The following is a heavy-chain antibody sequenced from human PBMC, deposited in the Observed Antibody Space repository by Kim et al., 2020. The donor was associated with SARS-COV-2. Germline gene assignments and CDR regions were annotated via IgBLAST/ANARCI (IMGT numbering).Heavy chain of an antibody. V-gene: IGHV1-18*01. J-gene: IGHJ6*02. CDR2: T. CDR3: ARDGLLSGMDV. Sequence: TNYAQKLQGRVTMTTDTSTSTAYMGLRSLRSDDTAVYYCARDGLLSGMDVWGQGTTVTVSS.